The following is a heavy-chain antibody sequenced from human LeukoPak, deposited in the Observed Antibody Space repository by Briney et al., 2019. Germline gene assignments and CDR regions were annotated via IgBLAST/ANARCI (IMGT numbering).Heavy chain of an antibody. CDR3: ARVGTYDFWSGTGPFDI. CDR2: IYYSGST. J-gene: IGHJ3*02. Sequence: PSQTLSLTCTVSGGSISSYYWSWIRQPPGKGLEWIGYIYYSGSTNYNPSLKSRVTRSVDTSKNQFSLKLSSVTAADTAVYYCARVGTYDFWSGTGPFDIWGQGTMVTVSS. CDR1: GGSISSYY. V-gene: IGHV4-59*01. D-gene: IGHD3-3*01.